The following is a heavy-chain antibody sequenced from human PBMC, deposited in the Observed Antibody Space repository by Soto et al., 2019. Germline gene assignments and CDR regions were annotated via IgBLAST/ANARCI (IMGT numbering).Heavy chain of an antibody. J-gene: IGHJ4*02. Sequence: GASVEVCWEACGDGFASSVRRWVRQAPGQGLEWMGWMNPNSGNTGYAQKFQGRVTMTRNTSIRTAYIDLSSLSSDDTAVYYCARVMLGGNSDYWGQGTLVTVS. CDR1: GDGFASSV. CDR2: MNPNSGNT. CDR3: ARVMLGGNSDY. D-gene: IGHD2-15*01. V-gene: IGHV1-8*01.